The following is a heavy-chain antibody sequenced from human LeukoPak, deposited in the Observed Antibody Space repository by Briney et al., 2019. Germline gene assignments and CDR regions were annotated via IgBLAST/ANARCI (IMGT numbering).Heavy chain of an antibody. J-gene: IGHJ4*02. CDR1: GFTFSDYY. V-gene: IGHV3-23*01. D-gene: IGHD3-10*01. Sequence: PGGSLRLSCAASGFTFSDYYMSWIRQAPGKGLEWVSSSDASGASTYYADSVKGRFTISRDNSKNTQYLHMNSLRAEDTAVYYCARIPTRDGSGRTFSAFDYWGQGTLVTVSS. CDR3: ARIPTRDGSGRTFSAFDY. CDR2: SDASGAST.